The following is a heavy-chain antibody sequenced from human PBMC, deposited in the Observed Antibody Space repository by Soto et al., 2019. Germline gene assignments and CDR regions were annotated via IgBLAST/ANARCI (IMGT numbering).Heavy chain of an antibody. D-gene: IGHD5-18*01. Sequence: SETLSLTCAVYGGSFSGYYWSWIRQPPGKGLEWIGEINHSGSTNYSPSLKSRVTISVDTSKNQFSLKLSSVTAADTAVYYCARERIITLQLWKTRRYGMDVWGQGTTVTVPS. CDR1: GGSFSGYY. CDR2: INHSGST. J-gene: IGHJ6*02. V-gene: IGHV4-34*01. CDR3: ARERIITLQLWKTRRYGMDV.